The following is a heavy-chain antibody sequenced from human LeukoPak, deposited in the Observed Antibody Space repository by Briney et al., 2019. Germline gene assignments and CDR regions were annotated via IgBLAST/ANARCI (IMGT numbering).Heavy chain of an antibody. V-gene: IGHV4-34*01. Sequence: PSETLSLTCAVSGGSFCDYYWSWVRQTPGKGLEWIGEINHSGYTNDSPSLKSRVTLSIDTSRKQFSLNLRSVTVADAGIYYCTRMTTGHDYWGQGTLVTVSS. CDR3: TRMTTGHDY. CDR2: INHSGYT. J-gene: IGHJ4*02. D-gene: IGHD4-17*01. CDR1: GGSFCDYY.